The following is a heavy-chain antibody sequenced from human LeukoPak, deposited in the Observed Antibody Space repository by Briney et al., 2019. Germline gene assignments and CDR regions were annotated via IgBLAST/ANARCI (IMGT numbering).Heavy chain of an antibody. V-gene: IGHV3-23*01. CDR2: IGPSGGST. Sequence: GGSLRLSCAASGFTFSSSVMTWVRQAPGKGLEWVSSIGPSGGSTYYADSVKGRFTISRDNSKNMLYLQMNSLRAEDTAVYYCAKGGSGSGWSTYYCDSWGQGTLVTVSS. D-gene: IGHD6-19*01. CDR1: GFTFSSSV. CDR3: AKGGSGSGWSTYYCDS. J-gene: IGHJ4*02.